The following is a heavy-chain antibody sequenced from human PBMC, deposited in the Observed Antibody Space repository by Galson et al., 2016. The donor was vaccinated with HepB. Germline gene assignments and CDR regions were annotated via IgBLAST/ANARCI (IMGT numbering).Heavy chain of an antibody. CDR2: IYYSGNS. J-gene: IGHJ6*02. Sequence: SETLSLTCAVSGVSIISSTDYWGWIRQSPGQGLEWIASIYYSGNSFHNPPLKSRLTISVDTSKNQFSLKVNSVTAADTAVYYCARLKAVPNYYCYAVDVWGQGTTVTVSS. V-gene: IGHV4-39*01. CDR3: ARLKAVPNYYCYAVDV. D-gene: IGHD6-19*01. CDR1: GVSIISSTDY.